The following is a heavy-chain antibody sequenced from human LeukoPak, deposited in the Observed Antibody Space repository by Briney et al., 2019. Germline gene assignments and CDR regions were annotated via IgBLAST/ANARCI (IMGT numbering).Heavy chain of an antibody. D-gene: IGHD3-10*01. CDR3: ARDRRLLWFGELLSDDAFDI. J-gene: IGHJ3*02. Sequence: SETLSLTCTVSGGSISSSSYYWGWIRQPPGKGLEWIGSIYYSGSTYYNPSLKSRVTISVDTSKNQFSLKLSSVTAVDTAVYYCARDRRLLWFGELLSDDAFDIWGQGTMVTVSS. CDR1: GGSISSSSYY. CDR2: IYYSGST. V-gene: IGHV4-39*02.